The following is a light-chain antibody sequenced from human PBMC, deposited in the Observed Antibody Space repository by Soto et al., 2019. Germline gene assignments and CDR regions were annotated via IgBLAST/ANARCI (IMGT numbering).Light chain of an antibody. Sequence: EKVMTQSPATLSVSPGERATHSCRASQNVKTRLAWYQQKPGQAPRLLIFDAFTRATGIPARFSGSASGTDFTLTISSLQSEDSAVYYCQQYDEWPLTFGGGTKVDIK. CDR2: DAF. J-gene: IGKJ4*01. CDR1: QNVKTR. CDR3: QQYDEWPLT. V-gene: IGKV3-15*01.